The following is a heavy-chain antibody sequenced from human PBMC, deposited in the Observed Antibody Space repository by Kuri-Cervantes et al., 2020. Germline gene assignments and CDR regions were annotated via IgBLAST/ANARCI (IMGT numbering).Heavy chain of an antibody. CDR2: ISWNSGSI. D-gene: IGHD3-3*02. CDR1: GFTFDDYA. CDR3: AKDKHFGYYYGMDV. J-gene: IGHJ6*02. Sequence: SLKISCAASGFTFDDYAMHWVRQAPGKGLEWVSCISWNSGSIGYADSVKGRFTISRDNAKNSLYLQMNSLRAEDTALYYCAKDKHFGYYYGMDVWGQGTTVTVSS. V-gene: IGHV3-9*01.